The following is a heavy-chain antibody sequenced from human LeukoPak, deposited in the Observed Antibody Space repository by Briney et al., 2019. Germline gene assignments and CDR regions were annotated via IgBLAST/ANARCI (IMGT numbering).Heavy chain of an antibody. Sequence: ASVKVSCKASGYTFTSYAMHWVRQAPGQRLKWMGWINAGNGNTKYSQKFQGRVTITRDTSASTAYMELSSLRSEDTAVYYCARERKSSYYDYVWGSFPLGYWGQGTLVTVSS. CDR1: GYTFTSYA. J-gene: IGHJ4*02. V-gene: IGHV1-3*01. CDR2: INAGNGNT. D-gene: IGHD3-16*01. CDR3: ARERKSSYYDYVWGSFPLGY.